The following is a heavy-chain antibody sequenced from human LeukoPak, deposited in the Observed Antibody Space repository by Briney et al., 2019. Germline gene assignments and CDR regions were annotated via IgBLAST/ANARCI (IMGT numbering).Heavy chain of an antibody. CDR1: GGSFSGYY. V-gene: IGHV4-34*01. CDR3: ARDDSSSSIDY. Sequence: SETLSLTCAVYGGSFSGYYWSWIRQPPGKGLEWIGEINHSGSTNYNPSLKSRVTISVDTSKNQFSLKLSSVTAADTAVYYCARDDSSSSIDYRGQGTLVTVSS. J-gene: IGHJ4*02. CDR2: INHSGST. D-gene: IGHD6-6*01.